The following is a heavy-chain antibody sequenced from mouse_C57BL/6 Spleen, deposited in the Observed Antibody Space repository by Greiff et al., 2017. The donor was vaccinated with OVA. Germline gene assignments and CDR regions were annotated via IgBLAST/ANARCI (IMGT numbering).Heavy chain of an antibody. CDR2: IHPNSGST. V-gene: IGHV1-64*01. Sequence: VQLQQPGAELVKPGASVKLSCKASGYTFTSYWMHWVKQRPGQGLEWIGMIHPNSGSTNYNEKFKSKATLTVDKSSSTAYMQLSSLTSEDSAVYYCARSYYYGSSLLWYFDVWGTGTTVTVSS. CDR3: ARSYYYGSSLLWYFDV. D-gene: IGHD1-1*01. J-gene: IGHJ1*03. CDR1: GYTFTSYW.